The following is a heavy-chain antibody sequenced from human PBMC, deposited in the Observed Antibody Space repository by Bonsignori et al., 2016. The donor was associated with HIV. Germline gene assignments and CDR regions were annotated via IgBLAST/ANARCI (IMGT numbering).Heavy chain of an antibody. D-gene: IGHD6-19*01. CDR2: IYPGDSET. J-gene: IGHJ5*02. Sequence: VRQMPGKGLEWMGVIYPGDSETRYRPSFQGQVTISADKSIATAYLQWSSLKASDTAMYYCARLLAMSGVDFPGLWFDPWGQGTLVTVSS. V-gene: IGHV5-51*01. CDR3: ARLLAMSGVDFPGLWFDP.